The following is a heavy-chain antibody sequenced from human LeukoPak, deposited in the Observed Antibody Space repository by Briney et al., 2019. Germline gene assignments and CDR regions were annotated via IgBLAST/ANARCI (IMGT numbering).Heavy chain of an antibody. J-gene: IGHJ4*02. Sequence: GGSLRLSCAASGFTFRTSGMHWVRQAPGKGLEWVAFIQYHGRDKYYADSVKGRFTISRDNSKNTLYMEVNSLRAEDTAVYYCAREGGRTVAGTFDNWGQGTLVTVSS. CDR2: IQYHGRDK. CDR3: AREGGRTVAGTFDN. V-gene: IGHV3-30*02. D-gene: IGHD6-19*01. CDR1: GFTFRTSG.